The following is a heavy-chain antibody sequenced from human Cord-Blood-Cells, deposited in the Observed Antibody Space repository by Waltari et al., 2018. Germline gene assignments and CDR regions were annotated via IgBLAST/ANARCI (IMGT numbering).Heavy chain of an antibody. CDR1: GYTFPSYS. CDR2: INPSGGST. D-gene: IGHD6-25*01. J-gene: IGHJ4*02. Sequence: QVPLVQSGAEVTEPGASVKVYCTASGYTFPSYSIHWVRQAPGQGLEWMGIINPSGGSTSYAQKFQGRVTMTRDTSTITVYMELSSLRSGDTAVYYCARASGYYFDYWGQGTLVTVSS. V-gene: IGHV1-46*01. CDR3: ARASGYYFDY.